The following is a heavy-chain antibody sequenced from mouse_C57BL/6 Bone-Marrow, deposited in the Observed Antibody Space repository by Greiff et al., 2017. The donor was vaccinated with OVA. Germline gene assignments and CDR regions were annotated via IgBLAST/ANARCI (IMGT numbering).Heavy chain of an antibody. CDR2: IDPSDSYT. CDR3: ARGERGWYFDV. V-gene: IGHV1-50*01. Sequence: QVQLQQPGAELVKPGASVKLSCKASGYTFTSYWMQWVKQRPGQGLEWIGEIDPSDSYTNYNQKFKGKATLTVDTSSRTAYMQLSSLTSEDSAVYYCARGERGWYFDVWGTGTTVTVSS. CDR1: GYTFTSYW. J-gene: IGHJ1*03.